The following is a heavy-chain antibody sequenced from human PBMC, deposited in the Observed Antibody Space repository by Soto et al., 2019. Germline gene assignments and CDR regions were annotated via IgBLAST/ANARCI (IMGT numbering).Heavy chain of an antibody. CDR3: ARHYSSGSRNWFDP. CDR1: GASIRSTDYF. D-gene: IGHD6-19*01. CDR2: IYYSGST. Sequence: SETLSLTCTVSGASIRSTDYFWGWVRQPPGKGLEWIGSIYYSGSTYYNPSLRSRVTISVDTSKNQFSLKLSSVTAADTAVFYCARHYSSGSRNWFDPWGQGTLVTV. J-gene: IGHJ5*02. V-gene: IGHV4-39*01.